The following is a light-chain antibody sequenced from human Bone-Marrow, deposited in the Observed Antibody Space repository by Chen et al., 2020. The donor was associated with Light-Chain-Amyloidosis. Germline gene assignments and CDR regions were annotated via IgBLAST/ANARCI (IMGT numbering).Light chain of an antibody. V-gene: IGLV6-57*01. J-gene: IGLJ3*02. CDR3: QSYQGSSQGV. Sequence: NFMLTQPHSVSESPGKTVIISCTRSSGSIATNYVQWYQQRPGSSPTTVIYEDDQRPSGVPDRFSGSIDRSSTSASLTISWLKNEDEADYYCQSYQGSSQGVFGGGTKLTVL. CDR2: EDD. CDR1: SGSIATNY.